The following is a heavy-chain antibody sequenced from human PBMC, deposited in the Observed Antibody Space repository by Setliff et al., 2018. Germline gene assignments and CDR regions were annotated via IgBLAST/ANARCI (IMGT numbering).Heavy chain of an antibody. J-gene: IGHJ4*02. CDR2: IRFDGRKQ. CDR3: AKFSRYTDSQGEFDF. D-gene: IGHD1-20*01. V-gene: IGHV3-30*02. CDR1: GFIFSNAW. Sequence: AGGSLRLSCAASGFIFSNAWMNWVRQAPGKGLEWIGHIRFDGRKQNYADSVTGRFTISRDNSKSTVYLLLNGLTVDDTAMYYCAKFSRYTDSQGEFDFWGQGALVTVSS.